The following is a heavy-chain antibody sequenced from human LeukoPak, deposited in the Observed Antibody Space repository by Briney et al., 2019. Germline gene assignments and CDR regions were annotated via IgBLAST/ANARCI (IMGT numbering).Heavy chain of an antibody. V-gene: IGHV1-2*02. Sequence: ASVKVSCKASGYTFTGYYMHWVRQAPGQGLEWIGWINPNSGGTNYAQKFQRRVTMTRDTSISTAYMELSRLRSDDTAVYYCAGALLGYCSSTSCLDYWGQGTLVTVSS. D-gene: IGHD2-2*01. CDR2: INPNSGGT. CDR3: AGALLGYCSSTSCLDY. CDR1: GYTFTGYY. J-gene: IGHJ4*02.